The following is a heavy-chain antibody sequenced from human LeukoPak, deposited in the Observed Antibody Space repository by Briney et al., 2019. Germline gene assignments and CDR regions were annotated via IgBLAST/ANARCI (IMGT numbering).Heavy chain of an antibody. J-gene: IGHJ4*02. CDR1: GFTFSSCW. D-gene: IGHD1-26*01. V-gene: IGHV3-7*01. Sequence: GGSLRLSCTASGFTFSSCWMSWVRQAPGKGLEWVAKIKQDGSEKHYVDSVKGRFTISRDNAKNSLYLQMNSLRAEDTAVFYCARGGSGSYYEATPYWGQGTLVTVSS. CDR2: IKQDGSEK. CDR3: ARGGSGSYYEATPY.